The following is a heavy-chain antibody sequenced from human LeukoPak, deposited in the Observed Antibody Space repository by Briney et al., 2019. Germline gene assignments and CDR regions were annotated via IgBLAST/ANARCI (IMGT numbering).Heavy chain of an antibody. J-gene: IGHJ3*02. D-gene: IGHD1-20*01. V-gene: IGHV1-69*05. CDR3: ARVAGSGRLTGTTDDAFDI. CDR1: GGTFSSYA. Sequence: SVKVSCKASGGTFSSYAISWVRQAPGQGLEWMGGIIPIFGTANYAQKLQGRVTMTTDTSTSTAYMELRSLRSDDTAVYYCARVAGSGRLTGTTDDAFDIWGQGTMVTVSS. CDR2: IIPIFGTA.